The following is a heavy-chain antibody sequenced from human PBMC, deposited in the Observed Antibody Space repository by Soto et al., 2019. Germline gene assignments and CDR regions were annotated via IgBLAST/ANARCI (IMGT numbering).Heavy chain of an antibody. CDR2: ISYDGSNK. J-gene: IGHJ4*02. D-gene: IGHD3-22*01. CDR3: AKDLYYYDSSGYYGFDY. Sequence: QVQLVESGGGVVQPGRSLRLSCAASGFTFRSYGMHWVRQAPGKGLEWVAVISYDGSNKYYADSVKGRFTISRDNSKNTLYLQMNSLRAEDTAVYYCAKDLYYYDSSGYYGFDYWGQGTLVTVSS. CDR1: GFTFRSYG. V-gene: IGHV3-30*18.